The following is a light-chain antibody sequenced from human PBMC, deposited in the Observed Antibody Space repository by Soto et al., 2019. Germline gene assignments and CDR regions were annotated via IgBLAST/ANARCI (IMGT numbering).Light chain of an antibody. J-gene: IGLJ1*01. CDR2: SNN. V-gene: IGLV1-44*01. CDR3: AAWDDSLIGYV. CDR1: SSNIGSNT. Sequence: QPVLTQPPSASGTPGQRVTISCSGRSSNIGSNTVNWYQQLPGTAPQLLIYSNNQRPSGVPDRFSGSKSGTSASLAISGLQSEDEADYYCAAWDDSLIGYVFGTGTKVTVL.